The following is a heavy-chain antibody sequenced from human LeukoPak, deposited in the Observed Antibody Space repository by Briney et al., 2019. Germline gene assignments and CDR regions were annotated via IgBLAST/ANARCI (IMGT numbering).Heavy chain of an antibody. V-gene: IGHV2-5*02. CDR2: IYWDDDK. D-gene: IGHD2-15*01. CDR3: AHQQESYCSGGGCYDY. J-gene: IGHJ4*02. Sequence: SGPTLVKPTQTLTLTCTFSGFSLSTSGVGVGWIRQPPGKALEWLALIYWDDDKRYSPSLKSRLTITKDTSKNQVVLTMTNMDPVDTATYYCAHQQESYCSGGGCYDYWGQGTLVTVSS. CDR1: GFSLSTSGVG.